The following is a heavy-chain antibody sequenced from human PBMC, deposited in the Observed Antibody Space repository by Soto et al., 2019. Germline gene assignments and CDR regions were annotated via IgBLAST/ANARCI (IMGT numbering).Heavy chain of an antibody. D-gene: IGHD3-3*01. Sequence: PGGSLRLSCAASGFTLSSYGMHWVRQAPGKGLEWVAVISYDGSNKYYADSVKGRFTISRDNSKNTLYLQMNSLRAEDTAVYYCAKGRGYDFWSGSSLRYHYYGMDVWGQGTTVTVSS. J-gene: IGHJ6*02. V-gene: IGHV3-30*18. CDR3: AKGRGYDFWSGSSLRYHYYGMDV. CDR1: GFTLSSYG. CDR2: ISYDGSNK.